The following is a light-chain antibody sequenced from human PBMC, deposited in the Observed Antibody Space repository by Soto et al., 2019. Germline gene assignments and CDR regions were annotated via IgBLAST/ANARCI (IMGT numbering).Light chain of an antibody. J-gene: IGKJ1*01. CDR2: KAS. V-gene: IGKV1-5*03. CDR1: QTISSW. Sequence: DIQMTQKPSTLSGSVGDRVTITCRASQTISSWLAWYQQKPGKAPKLLIYKASTLKSGVPSRFSGSGSGTEFTLTISSLQPDDFATYYCQHYNSYSEAFGQGTIV. CDR3: QHYNSYSEA.